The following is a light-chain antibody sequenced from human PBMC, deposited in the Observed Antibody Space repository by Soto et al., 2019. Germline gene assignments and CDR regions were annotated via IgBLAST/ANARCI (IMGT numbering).Light chain of an antibody. V-gene: IGLV1-40*01. CDR3: QSYDSSLSGYV. Sequence: QSVLTQPPSVSGAPGQRVTISCTGSSSNIGAGYDVHWYQQLPGTAPKLLIYGNTNRPSGVPDRFSGSESGTSASLAITGLQAEDEADYLCQSYDSSLSGYVFGTGTKLTVL. J-gene: IGLJ1*01. CDR2: GNT. CDR1: SSNIGAGYD.